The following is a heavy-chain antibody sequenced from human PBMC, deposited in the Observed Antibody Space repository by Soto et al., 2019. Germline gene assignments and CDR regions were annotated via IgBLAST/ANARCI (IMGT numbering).Heavy chain of an antibody. J-gene: IGHJ6*02. V-gene: IGHV1-69*06. CDR3: ARDHGSSYYYGMDV. D-gene: IGHD6-6*01. Sequence: SVKVSCKASGGTFSSYAISWARQAPGQGLEWMGGIIPIFGTANYAQKFQGRVTITADKSTSTAYMELSSLRSEDTAVYYCARDHGSSYYYGMDVWGQGTTVTVSS. CDR1: GGTFSSYA. CDR2: IIPIFGTA.